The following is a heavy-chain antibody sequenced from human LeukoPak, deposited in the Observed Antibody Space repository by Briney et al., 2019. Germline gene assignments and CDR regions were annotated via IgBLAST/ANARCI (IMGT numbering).Heavy chain of an antibody. V-gene: IGHV1-69*05. CDR3: ARFERETYSLSSDY. CDR1: GGTFSSYA. Sequence: SVKVSCKASGGTFSSYAISWVRQAPGQGLEWMGRIIPIFGTANYAQKLQGRVTMTTDTSTSTAYMELRSLRSDDTAVYYCARFERETYSLSSDYWGQGTLVTVSS. CDR2: IIPIFGTA. J-gene: IGHJ4*02. D-gene: IGHD4-11*01.